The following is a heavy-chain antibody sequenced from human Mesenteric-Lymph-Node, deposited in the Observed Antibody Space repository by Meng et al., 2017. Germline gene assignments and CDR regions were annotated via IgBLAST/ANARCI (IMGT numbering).Heavy chain of an antibody. CDR3: ASFPPPGKQWLVTDY. J-gene: IGHJ4*02. Sequence: QWQVQGSGPGLVRPSGTLALTCSVSGGSISSGDSYWSWIRQPPGKGLEWIGYIYYSGSTYYNPSLKSRVTISVDTSKNQFSLKLSSVTAADTAVYYCASFPPPGKQWLVTDYWGQGTLVTVSS. D-gene: IGHD6-19*01. V-gene: IGHV4-30-4*01. CDR2: IYYSGST. CDR1: GGSISSGDSY.